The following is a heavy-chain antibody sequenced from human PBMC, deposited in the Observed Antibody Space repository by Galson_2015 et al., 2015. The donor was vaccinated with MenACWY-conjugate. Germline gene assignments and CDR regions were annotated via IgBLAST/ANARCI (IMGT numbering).Heavy chain of an antibody. CDR2: IKSQTDCGKI. CDR1: AFTFSNAY. CDR3: TTHKPDSWGGLLFHFYMGV. V-gene: IGHV3-15*01. Sequence: SLRLSCAGSAFTFSNAYMSWVRQAPGKGLEWVGRIKSQTDCGKIDYAAPVKGRFTISRDDSKNTLYLQMNSLKIEDTAVYYCTTHKPDSWGGLLFHFYMGVWGKGTTVTISS. J-gene: IGHJ6*03. D-gene: IGHD2-21*01.